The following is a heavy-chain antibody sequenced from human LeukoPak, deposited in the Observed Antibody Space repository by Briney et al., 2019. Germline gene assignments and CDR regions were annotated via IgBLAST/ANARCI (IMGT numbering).Heavy chain of an antibody. CDR2: IIPILGIA. D-gene: IGHD3-22*01. V-gene: IGHV1-69*04. J-gene: IGHJ5*02. CDR3: ARDTRMYYYDSSGYPFDP. Sequence: ASVKVSCKASGGTFSSYAISWVRQAPGQGLEWMGRIIPILGIANYAQKFQGRVTITADKSTSIAYMELSSLRSEDTAVYYCARDTRMYYYDSSGYPFDPWGQGTLVTVSS. CDR1: GGTFSSYA.